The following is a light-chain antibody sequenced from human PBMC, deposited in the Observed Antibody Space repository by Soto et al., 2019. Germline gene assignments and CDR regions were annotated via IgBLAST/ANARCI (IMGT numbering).Light chain of an antibody. CDR3: VAWDDNLRARV. J-gene: IGLJ3*02. Sequence: QSVLTQPPSLSGTPGQTVTVSCFGSRSNIGSSIVHWYQQLPGTAPKHLIYMNNQRPSGVPDRFSGYKSGTSASLVISGLRSEDEADYYCVAWDDNLRARVFGGGTKVTVL. CDR2: MNN. V-gene: IGLV1-47*01. CDR1: RSNIGSSI.